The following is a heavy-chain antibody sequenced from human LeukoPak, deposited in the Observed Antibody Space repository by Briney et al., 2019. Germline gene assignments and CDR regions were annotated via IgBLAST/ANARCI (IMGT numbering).Heavy chain of an antibody. V-gene: IGHV4-59*01. J-gene: IGHJ5*02. Sequence: PSETLSLTCTVSGDSISSYYWSWIRQPPGKGLEWIGYIYYTGSTNYNPSLKSRVTISVDMSKNQFSLKLSSVTAADTAVYYCAKEPTMVRGLSWFDPWGQGTLVTVSS. CDR1: GDSISSYY. CDR2: IYYTGST. CDR3: AKEPTMVRGLSWFDP. D-gene: IGHD3-10*01.